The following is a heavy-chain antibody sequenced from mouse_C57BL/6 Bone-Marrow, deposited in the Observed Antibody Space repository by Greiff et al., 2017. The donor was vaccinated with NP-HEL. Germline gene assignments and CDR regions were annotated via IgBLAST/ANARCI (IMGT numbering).Heavy chain of an antibody. CDR1: GYTFTSYW. J-gene: IGHJ4*01. V-gene: IGHV1-55*01. CDR2: IYPGSGST. CDR3: ARFPDYYGSSYVDAMDY. D-gene: IGHD1-1*01. Sequence: QVQLQQSGAELVKPGASVKMSCKASGYTFTSYWITWVKQRPGQGLEWIGDIYPGSGSTNYNEKFKSKATLTVDTSSSTAYMQLSSLTSEDSAVYYCARFPDYYGSSYVDAMDYWGQGTSVTVSS.